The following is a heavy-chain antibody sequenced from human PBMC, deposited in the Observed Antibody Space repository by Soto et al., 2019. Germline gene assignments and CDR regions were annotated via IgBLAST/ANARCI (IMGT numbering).Heavy chain of an antibody. J-gene: IGHJ6*02. CDR3: AREGAASYSYYYGTDV. D-gene: IGHD3-16*01. Sequence: SETLSLTCTVSGGSISSGDSYWSWIRQSPGKGLEWIGYIYSSGSPFYNPSLASRVTISVDTSKNQFSLKLNSVTAADTAIYYCAREGAASYSYYYGTDVWGQGTTVTVSS. V-gene: IGHV4-30-4*01. CDR2: IYSSGSP. CDR1: GGSISSGDSY.